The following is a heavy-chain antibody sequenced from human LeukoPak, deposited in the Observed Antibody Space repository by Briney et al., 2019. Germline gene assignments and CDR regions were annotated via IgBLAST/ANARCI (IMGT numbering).Heavy chain of an antibody. CDR3: ARDTDGSGSYYGY. CDR2: INAVNGNT. J-gene: IGHJ4*02. Sequence: PEASVKVSCKASGYTFTGYYMHWVRQAPGQRLEWMGWINAVNGNTKYSQKFQGRVTITRDTSASTAYMELSSLRSEDTAVYYCARDTDGSGSYYGYWGQGTLVTVSS. CDR1: GYTFTGYY. D-gene: IGHD3-10*01. V-gene: IGHV1-3*01.